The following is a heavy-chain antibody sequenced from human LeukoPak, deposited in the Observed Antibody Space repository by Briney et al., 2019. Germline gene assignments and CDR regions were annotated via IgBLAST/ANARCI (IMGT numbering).Heavy chain of an antibody. V-gene: IGHV1-18*01. J-gene: IGHJ4*02. CDR3: AKDAVAGTLLFDY. D-gene: IGHD6-19*01. CDR1: GYTFTSYG. CDR2: ISVYNGNT. Sequence: ASVKVSCKASGYTFTSYGISWVRQAPGQGLEWMGWISVYNGNTDYAQKLQGRVTMTTDTSTSAAYMELRSLRSDDTAVYYCAKDAVAGTLLFDYWGQGTLVTVSS.